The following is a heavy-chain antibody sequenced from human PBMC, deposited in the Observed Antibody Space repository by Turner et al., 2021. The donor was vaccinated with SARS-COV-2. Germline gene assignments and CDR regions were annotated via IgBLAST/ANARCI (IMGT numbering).Heavy chain of an antibody. D-gene: IGHD3-3*01. CDR3: ARHPLNYDFWSGYYYYGMDV. CDR1: GGSISSYY. CDR2: IYYSGST. Sequence: QVQLQESGPGLVKPSETLSLTCTVSGGSISSYYWSWIRQPPGNGLEWIGYIYYSGSTNYNPSLKSRVTISVDTSKNQFSLKLSSVTAADTAVYYCARHPLNYDFWSGYYYYGMDVWGQGTTVTVSS. V-gene: IGHV4-59*08. J-gene: IGHJ6*02.